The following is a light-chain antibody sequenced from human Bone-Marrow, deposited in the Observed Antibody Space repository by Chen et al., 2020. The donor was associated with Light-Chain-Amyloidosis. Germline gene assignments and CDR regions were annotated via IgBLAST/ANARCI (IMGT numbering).Light chain of an antibody. J-gene: IGKJ1*01. V-gene: IGKV3-15*01. Sequence: ELVMTQSPATLSVSPGERATHSCRASQSVSSNLAWYQQKPGQAPRLLIDGASTRATGIPARFSGSGSGTEFTITISSLQSEDFAVYYCQQYNNWPTWTFGQGTKVEIK. CDR3: QQYNNWPTWT. CDR2: GAS. CDR1: QSVSSN.